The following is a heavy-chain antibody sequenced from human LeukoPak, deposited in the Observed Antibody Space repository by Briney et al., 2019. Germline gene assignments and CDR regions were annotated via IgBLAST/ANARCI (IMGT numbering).Heavy chain of an antibody. CDR2: ISTYRGST. D-gene: IGHD3-10*01. CDR1: GFTFSSYA. J-gene: IGHJ6*03. CDR3: ASPSPWGSGSYYRDYYMDV. Sequence: GGSLRLSCAASGFTFSSYAMYWVRQAPGKGLEYVSAISTYRGSTDYANSVKGRFTISRDNSKNTLYLQMDSLRTEDMAVYYCASPSPWGSGSYYRDYYMDVWGKGTTVTISS. V-gene: IGHV3-64*01.